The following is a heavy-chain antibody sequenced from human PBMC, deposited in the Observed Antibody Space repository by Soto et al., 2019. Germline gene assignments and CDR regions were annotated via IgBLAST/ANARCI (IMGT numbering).Heavy chain of an antibody. D-gene: IGHD3-10*01. Sequence: GWSLRLSSLASGFTFSDYYMTWIRQAPGKGLEWVSYISSNGVSMYYGDSVKGRFTISRDDAENSLHLQMNSLRAEDTAVYYCARLASFGLPYYFGMDVWGYGTTVTVSS. CDR2: ISSNGVSM. CDR3: ARLASFGLPYYFGMDV. CDR1: GFTFSDYY. J-gene: IGHJ6*04. V-gene: IGHV3-11*04.